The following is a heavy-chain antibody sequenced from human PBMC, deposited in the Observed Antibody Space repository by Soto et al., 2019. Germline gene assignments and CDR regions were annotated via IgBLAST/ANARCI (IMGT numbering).Heavy chain of an antibody. CDR2: ISSSGSTI. J-gene: IGHJ4*02. V-gene: IGHV3-48*02. CDR3: VRPSVPGGSYSCHE. D-gene: IGHD1-26*01. CDR1: GFTFSSYS. Sequence: HPGGSLRLSCAASGFTFSSYSMHWVRQAPGKGLEWVSYISSSGSTIYYADSVKGRFTISRDDAKNSLYLQMNSLRDEDTAVYYCVRPSVPGGSYSCHEWGQGTLVTVSS.